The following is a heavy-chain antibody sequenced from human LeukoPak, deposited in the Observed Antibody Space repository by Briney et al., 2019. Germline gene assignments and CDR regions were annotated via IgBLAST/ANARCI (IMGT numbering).Heavy chain of an antibody. D-gene: IGHD2-2*01. CDR1: GFSFSSFW. J-gene: IGHJ4*02. V-gene: IGHV3-74*01. CDR2: INIDGRTT. Sequence: GGSLRLSCVASGFSFSSFWMHWVRQAPEKGLMWVARINIDGRTTNYADSVKGRFTISRDNSKNTLYLQMNSLRAEDTAVYYCATTRYCSSTSCLPLFDYWGQGTLVTVSS. CDR3: ATTRYCSSTSCLPLFDY.